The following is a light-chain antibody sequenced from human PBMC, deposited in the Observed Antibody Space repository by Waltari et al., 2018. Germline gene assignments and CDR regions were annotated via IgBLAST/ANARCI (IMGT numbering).Light chain of an antibody. CDR3: QEYYTSMYT. Sequence: IVMTQSPDSLAVSLGEKATVNCKSRQILFYTSNNKTYLAWYQKKPRQPPKLLIYWASTRQYGVPDRFSGSGSGTDFTLTISSLQAEDVAVYYCQEYYTSMYTFGQGTKLEIK. V-gene: IGKV4-1*01. CDR1: QILFYTSNNKTY. CDR2: WAS. J-gene: IGKJ2*01.